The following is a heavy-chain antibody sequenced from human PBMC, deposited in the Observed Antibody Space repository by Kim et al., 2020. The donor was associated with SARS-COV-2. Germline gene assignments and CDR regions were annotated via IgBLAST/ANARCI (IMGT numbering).Heavy chain of an antibody. Sequence: GGSLRLSCAASGFTFDDYAMHWVRQAPGKGLEWVSGISWNSGSIGYADSVKGRFTISRDNAKNSLYLQMNSLRAEDTALYYCARQRPDHGGQGTLCTVSS. D-gene: IGHD5-18*01. V-gene: IGHV3-9*01. CDR2: ISWNSGSI. J-gene: IGHJ4*02. CDR1: GFTFDDYA. CDR3: ARQRPDH.